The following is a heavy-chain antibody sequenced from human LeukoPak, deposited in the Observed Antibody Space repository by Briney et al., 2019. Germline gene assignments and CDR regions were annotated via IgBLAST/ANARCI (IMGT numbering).Heavy chain of an antibody. CDR3: ARASGRGYSYGLRGFSDY. Sequence: SVKVSCKASGGTFSSYAISWVRQAPGQGLEWMGGIIPIFGTANYAQKFQGRVTITADKSTSTAYMELSSLRSEDTAVYYCARASGRGYSYGLRGFSDYWGQGTLVTVSS. V-gene: IGHV1-69*06. J-gene: IGHJ4*02. D-gene: IGHD5-18*01. CDR2: IIPIFGTA. CDR1: GGTFSSYA.